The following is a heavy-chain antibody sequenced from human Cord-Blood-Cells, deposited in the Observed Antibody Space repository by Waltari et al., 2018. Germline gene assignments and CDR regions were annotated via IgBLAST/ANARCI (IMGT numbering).Heavy chain of an antibody. CDR3: ASVRFLEWLLYY. V-gene: IGHV4-39*01. CDR2: IYYSGST. CDR1: GGSIRSSSYY. Sequence: QLQLQESGPGLVKPSETLSLTCTVSGGSIRSSSYYWGWIRQPPGKGLEWSGSIYYSGSTYYNPSLKSRVTISVDTSKNQFSLKLSSVTAADTAVYYCASVRFLEWLLYYWGQGTLVTVSS. D-gene: IGHD3-3*01. J-gene: IGHJ4*02.